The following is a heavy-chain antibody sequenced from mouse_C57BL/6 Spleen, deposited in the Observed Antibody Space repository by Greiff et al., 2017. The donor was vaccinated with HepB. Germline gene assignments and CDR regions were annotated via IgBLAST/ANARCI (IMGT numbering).Heavy chain of an antibody. V-gene: IGHV5-16*01. D-gene: IGHD2-5*01. CDR1: GFTFSDYY. CDR3: ARDPYSNWYFDV. Sequence: EVHLVESEGGLVQPGSSMKLSCTASGFTFSDYYMAWVRQVPEKGLEWVANINYDGSSTYYLDSLKSRFIISRDNAKNILYLQMSSLKSEDTATYYCARDPYSNWYFDVWGTGTTVTVSS. J-gene: IGHJ1*03. CDR2: INYDGSST.